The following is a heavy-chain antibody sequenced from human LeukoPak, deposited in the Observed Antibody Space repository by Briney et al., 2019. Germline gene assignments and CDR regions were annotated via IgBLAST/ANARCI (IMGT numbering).Heavy chain of an antibody. V-gene: IGHV3-74*01. Sequence: GGSLRLSCAASGSTFSSYWMHWVRQAPGKGLVWVSRINSDGSSTSYADSVKGRFTISRDNAKNTLYLQMNSLRAEDTAVYYCARAFPYYYGSGSSYYFDYWGQGTLVTVSS. D-gene: IGHD3-10*01. CDR2: INSDGSST. CDR1: GSTFSSYW. J-gene: IGHJ4*02. CDR3: ARAFPYYYGSGSSYYFDY.